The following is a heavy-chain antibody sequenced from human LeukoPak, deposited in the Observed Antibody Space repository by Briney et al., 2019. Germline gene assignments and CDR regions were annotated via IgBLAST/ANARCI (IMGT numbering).Heavy chain of an antibody. J-gene: IGHJ3*02. D-gene: IGHD2-21*02. CDR3: ARESGPTANDAFDI. CDR2: VFYSGST. CDR1: NDSITRYY. V-gene: IGHV4-59*01. Sequence: PSETLSLTCTVSNDSITRYYWTWIRQPPGKGLEYIGYVFYSGSTNYNPSLKSRITISVDTSKNQFSLKLSSVTAADTAVYFCARESGPTANDAFDIWGQGTMVTVSS.